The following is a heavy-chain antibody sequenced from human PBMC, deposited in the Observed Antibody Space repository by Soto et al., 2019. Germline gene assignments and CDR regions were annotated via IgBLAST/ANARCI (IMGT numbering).Heavy chain of an antibody. CDR1: GFTFSSYA. D-gene: IGHD6-13*01. Sequence: EVQLLESGGGLVQPGGSLRLSCEASGFTFSSYAMSWVRQAPGKGLEWGSGISDSGGATYYADSVKGRFTISRDNSKSTMYLQVNSLRVEDTAVYYCAKISSRFSGDLWGQGTMVTVSS. CDR3: AKISSRFSGDL. V-gene: IGHV3-23*01. CDR2: ISDSGGAT. J-gene: IGHJ3*01.